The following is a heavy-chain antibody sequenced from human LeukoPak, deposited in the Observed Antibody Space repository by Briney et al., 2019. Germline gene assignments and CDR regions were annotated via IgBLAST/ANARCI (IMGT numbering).Heavy chain of an antibody. V-gene: IGHV4-39*07. CDR1: GGSISSYH. J-gene: IGHJ4*02. CDR2: IYYSGST. Sequence: SETLSLTCTVSGGSISSYHWGWIRQPPGKGLEWIGSIYYSGSTYYNPSLKSRVTISVDTSKNQFFLKLNSVTAADTAVYYCGRLMAGLDWGQGTLVTVSS. CDR3: GRLMAGLD. D-gene: IGHD6-19*01.